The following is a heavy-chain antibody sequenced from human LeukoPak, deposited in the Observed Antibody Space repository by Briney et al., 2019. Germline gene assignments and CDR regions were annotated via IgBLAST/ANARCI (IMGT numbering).Heavy chain of an antibody. CDR2: ISSSSSYI. Sequence: GGSLRLSCAASGFTFSSYSMNWVRQAPGKGLEWVSSISSSSSYIYYADSVKGRFTISRDNAKNSLYLQMNSLRAEDTAVYYCARVSSSSTKRTFDYWGQGTLVTVSS. CDR1: GFTFSSYS. J-gene: IGHJ4*02. CDR3: ARVSSSSTKRTFDY. D-gene: IGHD6-6*01. V-gene: IGHV3-21*01.